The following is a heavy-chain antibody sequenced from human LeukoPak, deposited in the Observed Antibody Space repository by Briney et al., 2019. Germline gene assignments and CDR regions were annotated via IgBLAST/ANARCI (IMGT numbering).Heavy chain of an antibody. D-gene: IGHD3-10*01. CDR3: ARGYGPGSYYHY. CDR2: INHSGST. CDR1: GGSFSGYY. J-gene: IGHJ4*02. V-gene: IGHV4-34*01. Sequence: SETLSLTCGVYGGSFSGYYWSWIRQPPGKGLEWIGEINHSGSTNYNPSLKSRVTISVDTSKNQFSLKLSSVTAADTAVYYCARGYGPGSYYHYWGQGTLVTVSS.